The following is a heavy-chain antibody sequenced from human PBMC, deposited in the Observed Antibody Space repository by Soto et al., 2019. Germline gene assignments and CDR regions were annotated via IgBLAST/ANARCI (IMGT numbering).Heavy chain of an antibody. D-gene: IGHD1-1*01. CDR1: GGSISNNY. CDR3: ARIAPPGHDLYFLDS. CDR2: IQYTGTT. J-gene: IGHJ4*02. V-gene: IGHV4-59*01. Sequence: QVQLQESGAGLVKPSETLSLTCTVSGGSISNNYWTWIRQPPGKGLEWIGYIQYTGTTNYNPSLRSRVSMSVDMSKNQFSLHLGSVTAADTAVYFCARIAPPGHDLYFLDSWGQGTLVTVSS.